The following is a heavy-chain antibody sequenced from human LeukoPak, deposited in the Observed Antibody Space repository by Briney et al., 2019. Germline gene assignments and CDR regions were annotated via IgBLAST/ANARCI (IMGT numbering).Heavy chain of an antibody. J-gene: IGHJ4*02. CDR3: ARFGETLAY. CDR2: INPNTGGT. Sequence: ASVKVSCKSSGYTFTAYYMHWVRQAPGQGLEGMGWINPNTGGTNYAKKFRGRVTMTRDTSISTAYMELSRLRSDDTAVYYCARFGETLAYWGQGTLVTVSS. CDR1: GYTFTAYY. D-gene: IGHD3-10*01. V-gene: IGHV1-2*02.